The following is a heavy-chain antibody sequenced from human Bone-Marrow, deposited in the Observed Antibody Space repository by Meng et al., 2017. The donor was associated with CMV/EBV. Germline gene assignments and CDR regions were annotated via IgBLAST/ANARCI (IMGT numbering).Heavy chain of an antibody. J-gene: IGHJ4*02. CDR3: AIGFPMVRGVIPPLEFDY. Sequence: ASVKVSCKASGYTFTSYDINWVRQATGQGLEWMGWMNPNSANTGYAQKFQGRVTMTRNTSISTAYMELSSLKSEDTAVYYCAIGFPMVRGVIPPLEFDYWAQGTLATVSS. CDR2: MNPNSANT. V-gene: IGHV1-8*01. D-gene: IGHD3-10*01. CDR1: GYTFTSYD.